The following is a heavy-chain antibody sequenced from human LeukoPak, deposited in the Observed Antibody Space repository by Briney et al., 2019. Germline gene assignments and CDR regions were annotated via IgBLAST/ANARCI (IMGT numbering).Heavy chain of an antibody. CDR1: GFTFSSYG. V-gene: IGHV3-53*01. CDR3: ARDATDSVGATSY. J-gene: IGHJ4*02. Sequence: PGGSLRLSCAASGFTFSSYGMSWVRQAPGKGLEWVSVIYSGGSTYYADSVKGRFTISRDNSKNTLYLQMNSLRAEDTAVYYCARDATDSVGATSYWGQGTLVTVSS. CDR2: IYSGGST. D-gene: IGHD1-26*01.